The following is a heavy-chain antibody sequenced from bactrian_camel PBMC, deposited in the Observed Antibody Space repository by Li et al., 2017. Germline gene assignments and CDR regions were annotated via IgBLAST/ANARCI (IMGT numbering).Heavy chain of an antibody. CDR3: ATDPGPYDCTVDAVRDWS. J-gene: IGHJ4*01. Sequence: HVQLVESGGGSVETGGSLNLSCTVSGYTASGHCMAWFRQAPGKQREGVATIDAEGTASYAESVKGRFTIVKVNGKNTLDLFMNSLKPDDSAMYYCATDPGPYDCTVDAVRDWSWGQGTQVTVS. D-gene: IGHD6*01. CDR2: IDAEGTA. CDR1: GYTASGHC. V-gene: IGHV3S26*01.